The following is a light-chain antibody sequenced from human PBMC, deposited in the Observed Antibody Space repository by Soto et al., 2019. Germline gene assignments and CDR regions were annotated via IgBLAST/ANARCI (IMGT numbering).Light chain of an antibody. V-gene: IGKV3-15*01. Sequence: EIVMTQSPATLSVSPGERATLSCRASQSVISDLAWYHQKPGQAPRLLIYSASTRATGIPARFSGSGSGTEFTLTINSLQSEDFAVYYCQQYNNWPRTFGQGTKVEIK. CDR3: QQYNNWPRT. CDR1: QSVISD. CDR2: SAS. J-gene: IGKJ1*01.